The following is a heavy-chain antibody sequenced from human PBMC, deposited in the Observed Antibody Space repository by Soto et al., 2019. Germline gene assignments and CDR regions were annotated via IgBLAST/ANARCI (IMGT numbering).Heavy chain of an antibody. CDR2: INWNAGAT. CDR3: AREEIAAPGDFYYYYMDV. V-gene: IGHV3-20*04. D-gene: IGHD6-13*01. Sequence: GGSLRLSCAASGFTFGDFAMSWVRQSPGKGLEWVSGINWNAGATDYADSVKGRITISRDNAKNSLYLQMNSLRAEDTAVYYCAREEIAAPGDFYYYYMDVWGKGTTVTVSS. J-gene: IGHJ6*03. CDR1: GFTFGDFA.